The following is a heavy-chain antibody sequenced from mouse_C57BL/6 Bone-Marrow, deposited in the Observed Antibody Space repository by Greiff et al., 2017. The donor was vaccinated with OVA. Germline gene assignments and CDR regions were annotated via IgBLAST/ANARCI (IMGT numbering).Heavy chain of an antibody. V-gene: IGHV14-4*01. CDR2: IDPENGDT. CDR3: TTGGYYRYYAMDY. D-gene: IGHD2-3*01. J-gene: IGHJ4*01. Sequence: VQLQQSGAELVRPGASVKLSCTASGFNIKDDYMHLVKQRPEQGLEWIGWIDPENGDTEYASKFQGKATITADTSSNTAYLQLSSLTSEDTAVYYCTTGGYYRYYAMDYWGQGTSVTVSS. CDR1: GFNIKDDY.